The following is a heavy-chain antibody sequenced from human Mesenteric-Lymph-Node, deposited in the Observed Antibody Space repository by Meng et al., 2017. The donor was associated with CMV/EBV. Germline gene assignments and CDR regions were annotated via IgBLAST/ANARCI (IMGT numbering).Heavy chain of an antibody. V-gene: IGHV4-59*01. D-gene: IGHD2-15*01. Sequence: SETLSLTCTVSGGSISSYYWSWIRQPPGKGLEWIGYIYYSGTTSYNPSLKSRVTMSVDTPKNQFSLKLSSVNAADTAVYYCASLGGGYCSGGTCHFDYWGQGTLVTVSS. CDR2: IYYSGTT. J-gene: IGHJ4*02. CDR3: ASLGGGYCSGGTCHFDY. CDR1: GGSISSYY.